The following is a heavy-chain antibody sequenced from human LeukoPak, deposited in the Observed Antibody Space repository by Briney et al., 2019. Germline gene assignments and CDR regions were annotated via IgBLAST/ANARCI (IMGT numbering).Heavy chain of an antibody. J-gene: IGHJ3*02. V-gene: IGHV6-1*01. Sequence: SQTLSLTCAISGDSVSSNSAAWNWIRQSPSRGLEWLGRTYYRSKWYNDYAVSVKSRITINPDTSKNQFSLQLNSVTPEDTAVYYCARAMYYYDSSGSGDAFDIWGQGTMVTVSS. CDR1: GDSVSSNSAA. CDR3: ARAMYYYDSSGSGDAFDI. D-gene: IGHD3-22*01. CDR2: TYYRSKWYN.